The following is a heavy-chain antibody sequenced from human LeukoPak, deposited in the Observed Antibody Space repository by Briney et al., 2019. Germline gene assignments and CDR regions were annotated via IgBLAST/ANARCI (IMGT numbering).Heavy chain of an antibody. CDR1: GGSISSYS. J-gene: IGHJ5*02. CDR3: AREGCSSTSCYRDWFDP. D-gene: IGHD2-2*01. CDR2: IYYSGST. V-gene: IGHV4-59*01. Sequence: PSETLSLTCTASGGSISSYSWSWIRQPPAKGLEWIGYIYYSGSTNYNPSLKSRVTISVETSKNQFSLKLSSVNAADRAVYYCAREGCSSTSCYRDWFDPWGQGTLVTVS.